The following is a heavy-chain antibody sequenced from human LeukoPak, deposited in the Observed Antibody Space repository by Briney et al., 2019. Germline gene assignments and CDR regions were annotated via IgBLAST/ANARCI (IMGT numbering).Heavy chain of an antibody. CDR3: ARGFGSGYYGVFDY. J-gene: IGHJ4*02. D-gene: IGHD3-22*01. CDR2: IYYSGST. CDR1: GGSISSYY. Sequence: SETLSLTCTVSGGSISSYYWSWIRQPPGKGLEWIGYIYYSGSTNYNPFLKSRVTISVDTSKNQFSLKLSSVTAADTAVYYCARGFGSGYYGVFDYWGQGTLVTVSS. V-gene: IGHV4-59*01.